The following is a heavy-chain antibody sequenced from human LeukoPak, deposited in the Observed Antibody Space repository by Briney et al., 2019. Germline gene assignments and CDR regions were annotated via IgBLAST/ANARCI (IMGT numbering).Heavy chain of an antibody. D-gene: IGHD2-2*02. Sequence: GGSLRLSCAASGFSFNTYAMNWVRQAPGKGLEWVSSINHHSGFIYYADSLKGRFTISRDNAQSSLYMEMNSLRAEDTAVYYCARDHRYKKPSLAYRRFDLWGQGTLVTVSS. V-gene: IGHV3-21*01. CDR1: GFSFNTYA. CDR3: ARDHRYKKPSLAYRRFDL. CDR2: INHHSGFI. J-gene: IGHJ5*02.